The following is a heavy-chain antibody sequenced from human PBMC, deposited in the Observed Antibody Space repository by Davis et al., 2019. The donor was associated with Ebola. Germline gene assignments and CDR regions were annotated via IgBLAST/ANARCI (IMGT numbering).Heavy chain of an antibody. CDR1: GGTFSSYA. CDR3: ARSTYYYDSSGGG. Sequence: SVKVSCKASGGTFSSYAISWVRQAPGQGLEWMGRIIPILGIANYAQKFQGRVTITADKSTSTAYMELSSLRSEDTAVYYCARSTYYYDSSGGGWGQGTLVTVSS. CDR2: IIPILGIA. D-gene: IGHD3-22*01. J-gene: IGHJ4*02. V-gene: IGHV1-69*04.